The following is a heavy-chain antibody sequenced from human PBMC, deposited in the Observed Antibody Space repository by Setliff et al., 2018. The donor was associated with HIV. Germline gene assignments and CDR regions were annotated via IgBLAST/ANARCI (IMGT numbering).Heavy chain of an antibody. Sequence: ASVKVSCKASGSTFTTYYIHWVRQAPGQGLEWLGVINPSGGSTSYAQKFQGRVNMTRGTSTCTVYMELRSLRSEDTSVYYCARVGERWLQFYYFDNWGQGTLVTVSS. V-gene: IGHV1-46*01. CDR1: GSTFTTYY. CDR2: INPSGGST. J-gene: IGHJ4*02. D-gene: IGHD5-12*01. CDR3: ARVGERWLQFYYFDN.